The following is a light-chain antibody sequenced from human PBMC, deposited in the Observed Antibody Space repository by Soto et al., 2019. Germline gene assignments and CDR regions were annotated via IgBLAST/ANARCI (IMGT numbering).Light chain of an antibody. CDR1: QNILSN. J-gene: IGKJ1*01. V-gene: IGKV3-15*01. CDR3: QQYYNWWT. Sequence: EIMLTQSPATLSLSPGERATLSCRASQNILSNLAWYQQKPGQAPRLLIYGASTRVTGIPARFSGSGSGTEFTLTISSLQSEDFAVYHCQQYYNWWTFGQGTKVDIK. CDR2: GAS.